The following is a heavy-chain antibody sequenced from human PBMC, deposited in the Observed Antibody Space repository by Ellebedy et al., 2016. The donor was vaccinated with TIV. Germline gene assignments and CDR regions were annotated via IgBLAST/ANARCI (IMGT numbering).Heavy chain of an antibody. D-gene: IGHD3-10*01. CDR3: ARDADSYGSGTSPTWFDS. J-gene: IGHJ5*01. CDR2: ISYDGYNE. Sequence: GESLKISXVGSGFAFSRYSMHWVRQAPGKGLEWVALISYDGYNEYYADFVKGRFTISRDNSKNTMFLLMNSLKAEDTAVYFCARDADSYGSGTSPTWFDSWGQGTQVIFSS. V-gene: IGHV3-30*04. CDR1: GFAFSRYS.